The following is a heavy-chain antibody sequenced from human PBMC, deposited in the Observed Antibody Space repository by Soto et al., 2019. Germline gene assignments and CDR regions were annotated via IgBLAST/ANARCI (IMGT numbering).Heavy chain of an antibody. CDR2: LSASGGSI. CDR3: AKVSSAWYAGFFDL. V-gene: IGHV3-23*01. CDR1: GFTFNRNA. Sequence: EVQLLESGGGLVRPGGSLGLSCTASGFTFNRNAMTWVRRAPGKGLEWVSGLSASGGSIYYADSGKGRFTISRDNSMNTLYLQMNTLRAEDTAVYYCAKVSSAWYAGFFDLWGQGTLVTVSS. D-gene: IGHD2-8*01. J-gene: IGHJ4*02.